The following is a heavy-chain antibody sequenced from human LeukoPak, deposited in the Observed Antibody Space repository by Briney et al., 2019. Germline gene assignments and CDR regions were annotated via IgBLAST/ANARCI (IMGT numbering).Heavy chain of an antibody. CDR3: ARVQYNGSAALDY. CDR2: INPNSGAT. V-gene: IGHV1-2*02. D-gene: IGHD6-6*01. J-gene: IGHJ4*02. CDR1: GYTFTGYN. Sequence: ASVKVSCKASGYTFTGYNMHWVRQAPGQELEWMGGINPNSGATNYAQKFQGRVTMTSDTSISTAYMELSRLRSDDTAVYYCARVQYNGSAALDYWGQGTLVTVSS.